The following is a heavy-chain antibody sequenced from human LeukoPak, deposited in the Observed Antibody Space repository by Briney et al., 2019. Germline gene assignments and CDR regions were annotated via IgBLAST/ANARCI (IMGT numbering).Heavy chain of an antibody. CDR3: AKDRAGINLVRGVITGVMDV. CDR1: GFTFRNSG. V-gene: IGHV3-33*06. D-gene: IGHD3-10*01. Sequence: EAGGSLRLSCAASGFTFRNSGMHWVRQAPGKGLEWVAVIWYDGSNKYYRDSVKGRFTISRDNSKNTLYLQMNKLRDEDTAVYYCAKDRAGINLVRGVITGVMDVWGQGTTVTVSS. CDR2: IWYDGSNK. J-gene: IGHJ6*02.